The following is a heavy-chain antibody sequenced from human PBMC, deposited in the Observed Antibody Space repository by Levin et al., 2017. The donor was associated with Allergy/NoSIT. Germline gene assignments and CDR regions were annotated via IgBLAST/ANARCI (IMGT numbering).Heavy chain of an antibody. Sequence: SETLSLTCSVFGGSISSTTYYWGWIRQSPGKGLEWIASIHYTGRTYHNPSLKSRVTISVDTSKDQFSLKLTSVTAADTTVYYCARHGATDCTSTTCYIRAFDIWGQGTMVTVSS. CDR2: IHYTGRT. J-gene: IGHJ3*02. D-gene: IGHD2-2*02. CDR1: GGSISSTTYY. V-gene: IGHV4-39*01. CDR3: ARHGATDCTSTTCYIRAFDI.